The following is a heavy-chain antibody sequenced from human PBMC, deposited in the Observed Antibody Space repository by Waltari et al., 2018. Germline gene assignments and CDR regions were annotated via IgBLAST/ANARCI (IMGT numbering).Heavy chain of an antibody. CDR1: GGSFSGYY. J-gene: IGHJ6*02. V-gene: IGHV4-34*01. CDR3: ASDNYDFRSVLKGHYYYGMDV. CDR2: INHSGST. D-gene: IGHD3-3*01. Sequence: QVQLQQWGAGLLKPSETLSLTCAVYGGSFSGYYWSWIRQPPGKGLEWIGEINHSGSTNYNPSLKSRVTISVDTSKNQFSLKLSSVTAADTAVYYCASDNYDFRSVLKGHYYYGMDVWGQGTTVTVSS.